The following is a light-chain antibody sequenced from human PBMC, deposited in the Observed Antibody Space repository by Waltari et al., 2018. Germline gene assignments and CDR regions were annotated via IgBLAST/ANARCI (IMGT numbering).Light chain of an antibody. CDR1: QSLRSSS. V-gene: IGKV3-20*01. CDR3: QQYDTSPLT. CDR2: RAS. J-gene: IGKJ4*01. Sequence: ETVLTQSPDTLSLSPGERATLSCRASQSLRSSSLAWYQHKRGQAPRLLIFRASKRATGIPDRFTGSGSGTDFTLTISRLESEYFAVYYCQQYDTSPLTFGGGTNVEIK.